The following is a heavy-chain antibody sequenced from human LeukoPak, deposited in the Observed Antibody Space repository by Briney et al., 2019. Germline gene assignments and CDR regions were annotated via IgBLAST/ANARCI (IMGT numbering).Heavy chain of an antibody. CDR2: INPNSGGT. D-gene: IGHD6-13*01. CDR1: GYTFTGYY. J-gene: IGHJ4*02. V-gene: IGHV1-2*06. Sequence: ASVKVSCKASGYTFTGYYMHWVRQAPGQGLEWMGRINPNSGGTNYAQKFQGRVTMTRGTSISTAYMELSRLRSDDTAVYYCAREGIAAAGQYIIDYWGQGTLVTVSS. CDR3: AREGIAAAGQYIIDY.